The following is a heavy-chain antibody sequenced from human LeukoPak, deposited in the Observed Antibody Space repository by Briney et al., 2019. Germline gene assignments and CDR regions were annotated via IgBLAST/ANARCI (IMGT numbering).Heavy chain of an antibody. V-gene: IGHV1-2*02. D-gene: IGHD3-3*01. CDR1: GYSFTDYY. CDR3: ARADFIDAGPYLIGP. J-gene: IGHJ5*02. Sequence: ASVKVSCKTSGYSFTDYYIHWVRQAPGQGLEWMGWINTKSGRTSSARKFQGRVTITRDPSITTVYMDMAWLTSGDTAIYFCARADFIDAGPYLIGPWGQGTLVTVSS. CDR2: INTKSGRT.